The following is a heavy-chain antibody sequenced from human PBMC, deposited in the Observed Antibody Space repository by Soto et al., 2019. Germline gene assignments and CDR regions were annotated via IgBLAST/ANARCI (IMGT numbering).Heavy chain of an antibody. V-gene: IGHV3-30-3*01. CDR1: GFTFSSYA. Sequence: GGSLRLSCAAAGFTFSSYAMHWVRQAPGKGLEWVAVISYDGSNKYYADSVKGRFTISRDNSKNTLYLQMNSLRAEDTAVYYCARDPCSSTSCLTDYGMDVWGQGTTVTVSS. CDR3: ARDPCSSTSCLTDYGMDV. CDR2: ISYDGSNK. D-gene: IGHD2-2*01. J-gene: IGHJ6*02.